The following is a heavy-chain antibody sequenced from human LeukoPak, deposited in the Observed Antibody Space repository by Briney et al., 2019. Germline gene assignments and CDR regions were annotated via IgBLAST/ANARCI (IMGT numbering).Heavy chain of an antibody. V-gene: IGHV3-23*01. CDR3: ARGVEPLAANTLAY. CDR1: GFTFTSYA. J-gene: IGHJ4*02. D-gene: IGHD1-14*01. CDR2: ISGSGGST. Sequence: GGSLRLSCAASGFTFTSYAMSWVRQAPGKGLEWVSAISGSGGSTYYADSVKGRFTISRDNSKNTLYLEMNSLSPDDTAVYYCARGVEPLAANTLAYWGQGTLVTVSS.